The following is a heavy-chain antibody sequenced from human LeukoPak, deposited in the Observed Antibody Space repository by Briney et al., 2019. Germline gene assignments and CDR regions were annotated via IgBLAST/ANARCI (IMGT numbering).Heavy chain of an antibody. J-gene: IGHJ4*02. Sequence: GGSLRLSCAASGFTFSSYSMNWVRQAPGKGLEWVSYISSSSSTIYYADSVKGRFTISRDNAKNSLYLQMSSLRAEDTAVYYCASLGPYSGSYSSDYWGQGTLVTVSS. V-gene: IGHV3-48*01. D-gene: IGHD1-26*01. CDR3: ASLGPYSGSYSSDY. CDR2: ISSSSSTI. CDR1: GFTFSSYS.